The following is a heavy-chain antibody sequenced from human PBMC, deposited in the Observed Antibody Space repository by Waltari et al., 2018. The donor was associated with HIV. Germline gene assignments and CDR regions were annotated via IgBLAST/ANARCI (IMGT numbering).Heavy chain of an antibody. CDR3: AKDKRRYCSSTSCYYYFDY. Sequence: EVQLVESEGGVVQPGRSLRLSCAVTGFTFDDHAMQGIRQAPGKCLEWVSGIRWYRGRRGYADSVKGRFTISRVNAQNSLYLQMTSLRAEDTALYYCAKDKRRYCSSTSCYYYFDYWGQGTLVTVSS. CDR1: GFTFDDHA. D-gene: IGHD2-2*01. J-gene: IGHJ4*02. CDR2: IRWYRGRR. V-gene: IGHV3-9*01.